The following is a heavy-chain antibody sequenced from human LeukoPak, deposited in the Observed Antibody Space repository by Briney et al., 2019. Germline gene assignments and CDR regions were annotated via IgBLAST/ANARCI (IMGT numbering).Heavy chain of an antibody. J-gene: IGHJ4*02. CDR2: ISYDGSNK. CDR1: GFTFSSYG. Sequence: PGGSLRLSCAASGFTFSSYGMHWVRQAPGKGLERVAVISYDGSNKYYADSVKGRFTISRDNSKNTLYLQMNSLRAEDTAVYYCAKGKYDFWSGYYPFDYWGQGTLVTVSS. D-gene: IGHD3-3*01. V-gene: IGHV3-30*18. CDR3: AKGKYDFWSGYYPFDY.